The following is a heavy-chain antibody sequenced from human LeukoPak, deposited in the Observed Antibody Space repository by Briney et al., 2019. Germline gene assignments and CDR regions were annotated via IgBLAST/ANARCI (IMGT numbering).Heavy chain of an antibody. J-gene: IGHJ3*02. D-gene: IGHD5-12*01. V-gene: IGHV3-30*02. Sequence: PGGSLRLSCAASGFTFSSYGMHWVRQAPGKGLEWVAFIRYDGSNKYYADSVKGRFTISRDSSKNTLYLQMNSLRAEDTAVYYCAKTSGYSGYEQNDAFDIWGQGTMVTVSS. CDR2: IRYDGSNK. CDR1: GFTFSSYG. CDR3: AKTSGYSGYEQNDAFDI.